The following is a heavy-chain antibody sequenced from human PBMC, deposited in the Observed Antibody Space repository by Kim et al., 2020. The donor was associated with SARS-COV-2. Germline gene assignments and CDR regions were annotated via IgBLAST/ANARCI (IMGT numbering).Heavy chain of an antibody. CDR1: GFTFGDYA. CDR2: ISWNSGSI. CDR3: AKSRGELPGFDY. D-gene: IGHD1-26*01. J-gene: IGHJ4*02. Sequence: GGSLRLSCAASGFTFGDYAMHWVRQAPGKGLEWVSGISWNSGSIGYADSVKGRFTISRDNAKNSLYLQMNSLRAEDTALYYCAKSRGELPGFDYWGQGTLVTVSS. V-gene: IGHV3-9*01.